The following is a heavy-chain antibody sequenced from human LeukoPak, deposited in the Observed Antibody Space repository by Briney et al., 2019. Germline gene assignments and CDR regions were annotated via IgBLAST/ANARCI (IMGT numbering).Heavy chain of an antibody. CDR3: ARVMGIAAAIGFDI. CDR2: INAGNGNT. Sequence: ASVKVSCKASGYTFTSYAMHWVHQAPGQRLEWMGWINAGNGNTKYSQKFQGRVTITRDTSASTAYMELSSLRSEDTAVYYCARVMGIAAAIGFDIWGQGTMVTVSS. V-gene: IGHV1-3*01. CDR1: GYTFTSYA. J-gene: IGHJ3*02. D-gene: IGHD6-13*01.